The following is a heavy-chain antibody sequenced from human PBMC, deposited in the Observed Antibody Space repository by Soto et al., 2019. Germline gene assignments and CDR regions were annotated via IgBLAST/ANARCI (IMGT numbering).Heavy chain of an antibody. CDR2: ISSDGGNK. J-gene: IGHJ4*02. CDR1: GFTFNAYC. Sequence: GGSLSLSCAASGFTFNAYCSRWGRQAPGKGLEWVALISSDGGNKYYADSVKGRFTISRDNSKNTLFLQMNSLRAEDAAVYYCSRETYYYDTSGNYYAYWGLGTRVTVSS. V-gene: IGHV3-30*03. CDR3: SRETYYYDTSGNYYAY. D-gene: IGHD3-22*01.